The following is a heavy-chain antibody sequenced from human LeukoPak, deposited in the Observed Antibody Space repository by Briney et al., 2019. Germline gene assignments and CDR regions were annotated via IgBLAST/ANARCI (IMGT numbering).Heavy chain of an antibody. CDR1: GYDFINYG. CDR2: RSIYNGNT. Sequence: GASVKVSCKASGYDFINYGISWVRQAPGQGLEWMGWRSIYNGNTDYKLQGRVTMTTDTSTNTAYMEVSRLRSDDTAVYYCARGGSGSYFSWLDPWGQGTLVTVSS. V-gene: IGHV1-18*01. D-gene: IGHD3-10*01. J-gene: IGHJ5*02. CDR3: ARGGSGSYFSWLDP.